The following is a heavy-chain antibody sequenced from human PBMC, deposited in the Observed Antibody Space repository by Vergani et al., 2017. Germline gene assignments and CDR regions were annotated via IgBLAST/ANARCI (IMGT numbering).Heavy chain of an antibody. CDR1: GFTFSSYA. J-gene: IGHJ3*02. CDR3: AKDLVVYSGSYRGLAFDI. CDR2: ISGSGGST. V-gene: IGHV3-23*01. D-gene: IGHD1-26*01. Sequence: EVQLLESGGGLVQPGGSLRLSCAASGFTFSSYAMSWVRQAPGKGLEWVSAISGSGGSTYYADIVKGRITISRDNSKNTLYLQMYSPRAEDAAVYYCAKDLVVYSGSYRGLAFDIWGQGTMVTVSS.